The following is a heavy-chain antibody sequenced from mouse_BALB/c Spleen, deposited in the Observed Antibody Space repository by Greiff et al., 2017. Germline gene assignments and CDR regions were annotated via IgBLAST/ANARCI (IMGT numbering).Heavy chain of an antibody. V-gene: IGHV14-3*02. CDR3: GGYDEAY. Sequence: EVKLQESGAELVKPGASVKLSCTASGFNIKDTYMHWVKQRPEQGLEWIGRIDPANGNTKYDPKFQGKATITADTSSNTAYLQLSSLTSEDTAVYYCGGYDEAYWGQGTLVTVSA. D-gene: IGHD2-14*01. CDR1: GFNIKDTY. CDR2: IDPANGNT. J-gene: IGHJ3*01.